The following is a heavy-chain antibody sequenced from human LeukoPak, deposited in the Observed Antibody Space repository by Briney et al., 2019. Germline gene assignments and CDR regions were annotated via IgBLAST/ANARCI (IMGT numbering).Heavy chain of an antibody. D-gene: IGHD6-19*01. Sequence: PGGSLRLSCAASGSTLRSYRMNWVRQAPGKGLEWVASIGGSSRSIYYADSVRGRFTFSRANAKKPLYHQMGTLRAEDTALYYCARERAEAFDYWGQGTLVAVSS. CDR2: IGGSSRSI. V-gene: IGHV3-21*01. J-gene: IGHJ4*02. CDR3: ARERAEAFDY. CDR1: GSTLRSYR.